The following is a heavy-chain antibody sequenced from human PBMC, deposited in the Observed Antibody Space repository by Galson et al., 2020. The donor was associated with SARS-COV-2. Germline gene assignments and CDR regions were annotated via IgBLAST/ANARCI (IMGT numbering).Heavy chain of an antibody. V-gene: IGHV3-15*01. J-gene: IGHJ4*02. CDR1: GFTFSNAW. CDR2: VKSKTDGGTT. D-gene: IGHD4-17*01. Sequence: GGSLRLSCAASGFTFSNAWMSWVRQAPGKGLEWVGRVKSKTDGGTTDYAAPVKGGFIIARDDSKNTLYLQRDSLKTEDTAVYYCTWTTVTLQWDFWGQGTQVTVSS. CDR3: TWTTVTLQWDF.